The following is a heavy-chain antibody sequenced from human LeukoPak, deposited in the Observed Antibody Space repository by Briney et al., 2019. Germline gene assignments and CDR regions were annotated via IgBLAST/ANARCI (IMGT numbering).Heavy chain of an antibody. CDR2: INHSGST. Sequence: PSETLSLTCTVYGGSFSGYYWSWIRQPPGKGLEWIGEINHSGSTNYNPSLKSRVTISVDTSKNQFSLKLSSVTAADTAVYYCARAPDYQTFDYWGQGTLATVSS. V-gene: IGHV4-34*01. J-gene: IGHJ4*02. CDR3: ARAPDYQTFDY. CDR1: GGSFSGYY. D-gene: IGHD4-11*01.